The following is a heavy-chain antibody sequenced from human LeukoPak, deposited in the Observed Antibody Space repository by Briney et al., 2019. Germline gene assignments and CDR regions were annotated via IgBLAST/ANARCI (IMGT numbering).Heavy chain of an antibody. CDR3: ARTFVTYYYGSGSYYYFDY. Sequence: SVKVSCKASGGTFTSYAISWGGQAPGQGGEWRGGIIPIFGTANYEQKFQGRGTITADASTSTAYMELSSLRSEDTAVYYCARTFVTYYYGSGSYYYFDYWGQGTLVTVSS. D-gene: IGHD3-10*01. V-gene: IGHV1-69*01. CDR1: GGTFTSYA. CDR2: IIPIFGTA. J-gene: IGHJ4*02.